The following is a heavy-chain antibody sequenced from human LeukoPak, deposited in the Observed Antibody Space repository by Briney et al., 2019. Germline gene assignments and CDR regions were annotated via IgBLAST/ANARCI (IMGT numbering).Heavy chain of an antibody. J-gene: IGHJ4*02. V-gene: IGHV1-18*01. CDR1: GYTFTSYD. Sequence: ASVKVSCKASGYTFTSYDINWVRQATGQGLEWMGWISAYNGNTNYAQKLQGRVTMTTDTSTSTAYMELRSLRSDDTAVYYCARDLKPYCSGGSCYFDYWGQGTLVTVSS. CDR2: ISAYNGNT. CDR3: ARDLKPYCSGGSCYFDY. D-gene: IGHD2-15*01.